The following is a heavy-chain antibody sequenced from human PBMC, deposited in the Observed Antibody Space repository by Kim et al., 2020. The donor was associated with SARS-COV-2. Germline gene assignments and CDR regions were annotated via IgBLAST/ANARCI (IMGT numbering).Heavy chain of an antibody. J-gene: IGHJ4*02. V-gene: IGHV3-33*01. CDR1: GFTFSTHG. CDR2: IWYDGRNK. CDR3: ARDSGNFSCDY. D-gene: IGHD1-26*01. Sequence: GGSLRLSCAASGFTFSTHGMHWVRQAPGKGLEWVAVIWYDGRNKYYAESVKGRFTISRDNSKNTVYLQMNSLRAEDTAVYYCARDSGNFSCDYWGQGTLV.